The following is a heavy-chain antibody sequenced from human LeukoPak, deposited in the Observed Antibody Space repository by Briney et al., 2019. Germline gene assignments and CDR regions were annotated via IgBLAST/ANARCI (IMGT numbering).Heavy chain of an antibody. Sequence: SETLSLTCTVSGGSISSYYWSWIRQPPGKGLEWIGYIYYSGSTNYSPSLKSRVTISVDTSKNQFSLKLSSVTAADTAVYYCAREGGDYDSGGYMDVWGKGTTVTISS. CDR2: IYYSGST. D-gene: IGHD5-12*01. J-gene: IGHJ6*03. CDR3: AREGGDYDSGGYMDV. V-gene: IGHV4-59*01. CDR1: GGSISSYY.